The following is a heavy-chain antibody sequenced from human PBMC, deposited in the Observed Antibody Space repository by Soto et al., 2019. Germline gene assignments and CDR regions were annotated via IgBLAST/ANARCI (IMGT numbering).Heavy chain of an antibody. V-gene: IGHV1-46*01. CDR1: GYTFTNYY. D-gene: IGHD6-19*01. CDR3: SRGYSSTSPFDY. J-gene: IGHJ4*02. Sequence: QVQLVQSGAEVKKPGASVKVSCKASGYTFTNYYIHWVRQAPGQGLEWMGIINPGGGSTTYAQKFQDRGTMTRDTSTTTVYMELSSLRCADTAMYCCSRGYSSTSPFDYWGQGTLVTVSS. CDR2: INPGGGST.